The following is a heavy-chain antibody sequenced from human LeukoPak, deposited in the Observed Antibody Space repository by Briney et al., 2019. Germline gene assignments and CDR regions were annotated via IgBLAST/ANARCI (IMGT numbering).Heavy chain of an antibody. CDR1: GGSISSSAYH. V-gene: IGHV4-39*07. D-gene: IGHD3-3*01. CDR3: ARDRIVVTIFGVVTGNWFDP. Sequence: SETLSLTCSVSGGSISSSAYHWGWIRQPPGKGLEWIGSIYHSGSTYYNPSLKSRVTISVDTSKNQFSLKLSSVTAADTAVYYCARDRIVVTIFGVVTGNWFDPWGQGTLVTVSS. J-gene: IGHJ5*02. CDR2: IYHSGST.